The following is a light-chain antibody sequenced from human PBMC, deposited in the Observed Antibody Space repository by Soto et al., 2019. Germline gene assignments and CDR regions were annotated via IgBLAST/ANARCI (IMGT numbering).Light chain of an antibody. CDR3: QQYDNRPPDT. J-gene: IGKJ2*01. CDR2: DAS. Sequence: DIQMTQSPSSLSASVGDRVTITCQASQDISNYLNWYQQKPGKAPKLLIYDASNLETGVPSRFSGSGSGTDFTFPISSLQPEDIATYYCQQYDNRPPDTCGQGTKLEIK. CDR1: QDISNY. V-gene: IGKV1-33*01.